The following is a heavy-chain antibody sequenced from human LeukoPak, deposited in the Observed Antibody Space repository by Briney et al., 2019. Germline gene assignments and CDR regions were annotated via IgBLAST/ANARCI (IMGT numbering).Heavy chain of an antibody. D-gene: IGHD3-10*01. J-gene: IGHJ4*02. V-gene: IGHV3-9*01. CDR2: ISWNSGSI. Sequence: GGSLRLSCAASGFTFDDYAMHWVRQAPGKGLEWVSGISWNSGSIGYADSVKGRFTISRDNAKNSLYLQMNSLRAEDTALYYCAKATSSGSYYDVGFYYFDYWGQGTLVTVPS. CDR3: AKATSSGSYYDVGFYYFDY. CDR1: GFTFDDYA.